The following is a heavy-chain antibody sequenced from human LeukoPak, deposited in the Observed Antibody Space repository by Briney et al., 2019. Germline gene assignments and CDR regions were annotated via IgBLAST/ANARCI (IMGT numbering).Heavy chain of an antibody. CDR3: ARGSGSGSYWSVDY. J-gene: IGHJ4*02. Sequence: ASVKVSCKASGYTFTSYDINWVRQATGQGLEWMGWMNPNSGNTGYAQKFQGRVTITRNTSISTAYMELSSLRSEDTAVYCCARGSGSGSYWSVDYWGQGTLVTVSS. V-gene: IGHV1-8*03. D-gene: IGHD3-10*01. CDR1: GYTFTSYD. CDR2: MNPNSGNT.